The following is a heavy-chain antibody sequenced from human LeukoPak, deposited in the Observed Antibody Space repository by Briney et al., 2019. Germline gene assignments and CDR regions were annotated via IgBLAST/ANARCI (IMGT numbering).Heavy chain of an antibody. J-gene: IGHJ4*02. V-gene: IGHV1-3*01. CDR3: ARGGATVTTGIDY. D-gene: IGHD4-17*01. CDR1: GYTFTSYA. CDR2: INAGNGNT. Sequence: ASVKVSCKASGYTFTSYAMHWVRQAPGQRLEWMGWINAGNGNTKYSQKLQGRVTMTTDTSTSTAYMELRSLRSDDTAVYYCARGGATVTTGIDYWGQGTLVTVSS.